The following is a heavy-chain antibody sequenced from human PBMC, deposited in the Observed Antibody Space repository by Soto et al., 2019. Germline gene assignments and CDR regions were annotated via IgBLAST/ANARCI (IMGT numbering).Heavy chain of an antibody. D-gene: IGHD6-13*01. Sequence: VGSLRLSCAASGFTFSSYAMHWVRQAPGKGLEWVAVISYDGSNKYYADSVKGRFTISRDNSKNTLYLQMNSLRAEDTAVYYCARDRSFRLFDYWGQGTLVTVSS. CDR3: ARDRSFRLFDY. CDR2: ISYDGSNK. CDR1: GFTFSSYA. V-gene: IGHV3-30-3*01. J-gene: IGHJ4*02.